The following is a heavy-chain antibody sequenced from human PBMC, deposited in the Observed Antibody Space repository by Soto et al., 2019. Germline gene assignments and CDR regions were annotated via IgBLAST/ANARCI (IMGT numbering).Heavy chain of an antibody. CDR3: ARVRDYGLGTNRHYYGMDV. D-gene: IGHD3-10*01. Sequence: SETLSLTCTVSGGSISGYYWSWIRQPAGKGLEWIGRLYTMGSTNYNPSLQSRVTMSVDTSKSEFSLKVSSVTAADTAVYFCARVRDYGLGTNRHYYGMDVWGQGTTVTVSS. CDR2: LYTMGST. CDR1: GGSISGYY. J-gene: IGHJ6*02. V-gene: IGHV4-4*07.